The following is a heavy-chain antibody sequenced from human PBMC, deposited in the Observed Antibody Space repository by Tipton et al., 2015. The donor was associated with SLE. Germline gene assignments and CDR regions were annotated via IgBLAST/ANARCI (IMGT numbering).Heavy chain of an antibody. CDR2: IFHSGNA. Sequence: TLSLTCAVSGGSINSGDYSWSWIRQPPGKGLEWIGYIFHSGNAYYNPSLKSRVTISVGMSRNQFSLRLDSVTAADTALYYCARGEMDAFDIWGQGTVVSVSS. CDR3: ARGEMDAFDI. CDR1: GGSINSGDYS. V-gene: IGHV4-30-2*01. J-gene: IGHJ3*02.